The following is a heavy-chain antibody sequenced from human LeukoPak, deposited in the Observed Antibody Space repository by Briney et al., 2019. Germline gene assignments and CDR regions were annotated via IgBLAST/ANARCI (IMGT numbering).Heavy chain of an antibody. J-gene: IGHJ6*03. Sequence: SETLSLTCTVSGGSISSGSYYWSWIRQPAGKGLEWIGRIYTSGSTNYNPSLKSRVTISVDTSKNQFSLKLSSVTAADTAVYYCASVAYYYYYYMDVWGKGTTVTVSS. CDR3: ASVAYYYYYYMDV. CDR2: IYTSGST. CDR1: GGSISSGSYY. V-gene: IGHV4-61*02.